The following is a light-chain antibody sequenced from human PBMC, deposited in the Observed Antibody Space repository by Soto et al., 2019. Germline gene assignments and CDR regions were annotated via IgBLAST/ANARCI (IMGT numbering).Light chain of an antibody. Sequence: DIQLTQSPSFLSASVGDRVTITCRASRGISSYLAWFQQIPGKPPKLVIYAASTLQPGVPSRFSGGGSGTEFTRAISSLQPEDFATYSCQQLENYPYPFGQGTKREI. V-gene: IGKV1-9*01. CDR1: RGISSY. CDR3: QQLENYPYP. J-gene: IGKJ2*01. CDR2: AAS.